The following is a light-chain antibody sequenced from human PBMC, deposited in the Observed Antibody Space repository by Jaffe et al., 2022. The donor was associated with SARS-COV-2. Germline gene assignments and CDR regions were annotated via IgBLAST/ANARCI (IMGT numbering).Light chain of an antibody. CDR2: KAS. V-gene: IGKV2-30*01. CDR1: QSLVYIDGNTF. J-gene: IGKJ2*01. CDR3: MQGTHWPPT. Sequence: DFVLTQSPLSLPVTLGQPASISCRSSQSLVYIDGNTFLNWFQQRPGQSPRRLIYKASNRDSGVPDRFSGSGSGTDFTLKISRVEAEDVGVYYCMQGTHWPPTFGQGTKLEIK.